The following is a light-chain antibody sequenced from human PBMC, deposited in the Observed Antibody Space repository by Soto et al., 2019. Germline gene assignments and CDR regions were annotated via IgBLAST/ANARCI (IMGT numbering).Light chain of an antibody. Sequence: QSVLTQPPSASATPGQSVTISCSGSSSNIGSNAVNWYQQLPGTAPKLLLYSNNQRPSGVPDRFSGSKSGTSASLAISGLQSEDEADYYCAAWDDSLNGDVFGTGTQLTVL. CDR2: SNN. J-gene: IGLJ1*01. CDR3: AAWDDSLNGDV. CDR1: SSNIGSNA. V-gene: IGLV1-44*01.